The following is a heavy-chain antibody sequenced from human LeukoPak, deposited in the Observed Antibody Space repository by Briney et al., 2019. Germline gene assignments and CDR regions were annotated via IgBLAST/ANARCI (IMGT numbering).Heavy chain of an antibody. J-gene: IGHJ4*02. D-gene: IGHD3-22*01. Sequence: SETLSLTCTVSGVSISSYYWSWIRQPPGKGLEWIGNIYYSGSTKYNPSLKSRVTISVDTSKNHFSLKLSSVTAADTAVYYCARHGNYYDSSGYNYYFDYWGQGTLGTVSS. CDR3: ARHGNYYDSSGYNYYFDY. CDR2: IYYSGST. V-gene: IGHV4-59*08. CDR1: GVSISSYY.